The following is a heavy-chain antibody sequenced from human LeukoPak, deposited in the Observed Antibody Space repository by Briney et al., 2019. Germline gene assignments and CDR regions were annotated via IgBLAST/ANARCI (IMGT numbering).Heavy chain of an antibody. CDR2: ISYDGSNK. V-gene: IGHV3-30-3*01. D-gene: IGHD5-18*01. J-gene: IGHJ4*02. CDR3: ARQKDDTAMVSCYFDY. Sequence: GGSLRLSCAASGFTLSSYAMHWVRQAPGKGLEWVAVISYDGSNKYYADSVKGRFTISRDNSKNTLYLQMNSLRAEDTAVYYCARQKDDTAMVSCYFDYWGQGTLVTVSS. CDR1: GFTLSSYA.